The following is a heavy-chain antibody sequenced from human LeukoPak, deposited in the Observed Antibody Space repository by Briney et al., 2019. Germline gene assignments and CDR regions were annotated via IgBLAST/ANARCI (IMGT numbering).Heavy chain of an antibody. D-gene: IGHD2-15*01. J-gene: IGHJ5*02. V-gene: IGHV4-61*02. Sequence: SQTLSLTCTVSGGSINSGSYYWSWIRQPAGKGLEWIGRIYTSGSTNYNSSLKSRVTISFDTSNKQFSLKLSSVTAADTAVYYCARVDGSCSGGSCPSGNWFDPWGQGILVTVSS. CDR3: ARVDGSCSGGSCPSGNWFDP. CDR2: IYTSGST. CDR1: GGSINSGSYY.